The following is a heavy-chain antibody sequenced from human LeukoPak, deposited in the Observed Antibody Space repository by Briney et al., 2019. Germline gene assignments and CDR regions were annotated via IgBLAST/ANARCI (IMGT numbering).Heavy chain of an antibody. Sequence: ASVKVSCKASGGTFSSYAISWVRQAPGQGLEWMGWISAYNGNTNCAQKLQGRVTMTTDTSTSTAYMELRSLRSDDTAVYYCARDEGAAGGADYWGQGTLVTVSS. J-gene: IGHJ4*02. CDR1: GGTFSSYA. CDR3: ARDEGAAGGADY. CDR2: ISAYNGNT. V-gene: IGHV1-18*01. D-gene: IGHD1-26*01.